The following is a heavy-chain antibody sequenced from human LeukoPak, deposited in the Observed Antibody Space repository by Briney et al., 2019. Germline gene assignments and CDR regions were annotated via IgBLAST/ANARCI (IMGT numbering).Heavy chain of an antibody. J-gene: IGHJ4*02. V-gene: IGHV1-18*01. CDR3: ARDKLGYYDSSLPFDY. Sequence: ASVKVSCKASGYTFTSYGISWVRQAPGQGLEWMGWISAYNGNTNYAQKLQGRVTMTTDTSTSTAYMELRSLRSDGTAVYYCARDKLGYYDSSLPFDYWGQGTLVTVSP. CDR1: GYTFTSYG. D-gene: IGHD3-22*01. CDR2: ISAYNGNT.